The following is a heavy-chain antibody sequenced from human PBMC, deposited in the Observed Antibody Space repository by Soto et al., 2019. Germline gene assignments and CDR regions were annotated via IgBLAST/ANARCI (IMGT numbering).Heavy chain of an antibody. D-gene: IGHD2-15*01. CDR1: GYTFTSYG. CDR2: ISAYNGNT. CDR3: ARVLSVAGGNWDWYFDL. Sequence: QVQLVQSGAEVKKPGASVKVSCKASGYTFTSYGISWVRQAPGQGLEWMGWISAYNGNTNYAQKLQGRVTMTTDTSTSTDYMELRSLRSDDTAVYYCARVLSVAGGNWDWYFDLWGRGTLVTVSS. V-gene: IGHV1-18*01. J-gene: IGHJ2*01.